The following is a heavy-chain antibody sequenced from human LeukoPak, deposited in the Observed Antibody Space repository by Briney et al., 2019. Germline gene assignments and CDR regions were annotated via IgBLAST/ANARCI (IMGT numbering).Heavy chain of an antibody. D-gene: IGHD5-18*01. CDR1: GFTLSSYT. J-gene: IGHJ6*03. CDR2: ISSSSTYL. V-gene: IGHV3-21*01. CDR3: ARVSGYSYGYDYYYYMDV. Sequence: GGSLRLSCAASGFTLSSYTMNWVRQAPGKGLEWVSSISSSSTYLDYADSLKGRFTISRDNAKNSLYLQMNSLRAEDTAVYYCARVSGYSYGYDYYYYMDVWGKGTTVTISS.